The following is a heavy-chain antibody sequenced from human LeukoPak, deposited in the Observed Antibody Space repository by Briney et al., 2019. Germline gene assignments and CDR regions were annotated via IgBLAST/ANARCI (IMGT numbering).Heavy chain of an antibody. CDR3: ARDLRRDGFINFDS. CDR2: ISSRGRSI. J-gene: IGHJ4*02. Sequence: GGSLRLSCAASGFSFSDYYMSWIRQAPGKGLEWVSYISSRGRSIDYADSVKGRFTISRDNAENSLYLQMNSLSAEDTAVYYCARDLRRDGFINFDSWGQGTLVTVSS. V-gene: IGHV3-11*04. D-gene: IGHD5-24*01. CDR1: GFSFSDYY.